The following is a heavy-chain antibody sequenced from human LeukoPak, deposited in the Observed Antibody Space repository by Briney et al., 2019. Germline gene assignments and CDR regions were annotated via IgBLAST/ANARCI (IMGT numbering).Heavy chain of an antibody. D-gene: IGHD3-10*01. Sequence: PGGSLRLSCTASGFTFGDYAMSWFRQAPGKGLEWVGFIRSKAYGGTTEYAASVKGRFTISRDDSKSIAYLQMNSLKTEDTAVYYCTRDQSYYYSLGHRDAFDIWGQGTMVTVSS. J-gene: IGHJ3*02. CDR1: GFTFGDYA. CDR2: IRSKAYGGTT. CDR3: TRDQSYYYSLGHRDAFDI. V-gene: IGHV3-49*03.